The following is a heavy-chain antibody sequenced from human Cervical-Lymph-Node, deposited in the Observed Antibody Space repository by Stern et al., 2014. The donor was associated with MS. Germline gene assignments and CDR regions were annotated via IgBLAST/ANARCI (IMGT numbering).Heavy chain of an antibody. CDR2: LHWHGGSP. CDR1: GFTFEDYG. CDR3: ARAFCTGGVCYSFPFYGMDV. Sequence: EVQLVESGGGVARPGRSLRLSCAASGFTFEDYGMSWVRQGPGKGLEWVAALHWHGGSPVYAGSVQGRFTISRDNAKTSLYLQMNSLGAEDTALYHCARAFCTGGVCYSFPFYGMDVWGQGTTVTVSS. J-gene: IGHJ6*02. D-gene: IGHD2-8*02. V-gene: IGHV3-20*01.